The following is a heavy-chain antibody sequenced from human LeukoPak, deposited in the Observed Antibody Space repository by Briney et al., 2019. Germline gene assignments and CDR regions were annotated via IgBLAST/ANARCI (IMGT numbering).Heavy chain of an antibody. V-gene: IGHV3-30*04. CDR3: ARDYYDSSGRRYDAFDI. D-gene: IGHD3-22*01. Sequence: PGGSLRLSCAASEFTFSSYAMHWVRQAPGKGLEWVALISYDGSNRYYADSVRGRFTISRDNSKDTLYLQMNSLRAEDTAVYYCARDYYDSSGRRYDAFDIWGQGTMVTVSS. J-gene: IGHJ3*02. CDR1: EFTFSSYA. CDR2: ISYDGSNR.